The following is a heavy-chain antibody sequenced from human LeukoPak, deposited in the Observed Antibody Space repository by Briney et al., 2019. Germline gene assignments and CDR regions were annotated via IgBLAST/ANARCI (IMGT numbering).Heavy chain of an antibody. D-gene: IGHD3-16*02. V-gene: IGHV4-34*01. CDR2: ITHSGST. Sequence: PSETLSLTCAVYGGSFSGYYWSWIPQPPGKGLEWIGEITHSGSTNYNPSLKSRVTISVDTSNNQFSLKLSSVTAADTAVYYCARGAITFGGVIVFLDYWGQGTLVTVSS. CDR1: GGSFSGYY. CDR3: ARGAITFGGVIVFLDY. J-gene: IGHJ4*02.